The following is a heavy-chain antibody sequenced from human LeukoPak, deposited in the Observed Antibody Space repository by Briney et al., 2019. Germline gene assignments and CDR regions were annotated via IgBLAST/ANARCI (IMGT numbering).Heavy chain of an antibody. CDR3: VRHPWRMGSRDYNFDY. D-gene: IGHD3-16*01. CDR2: IYYSVST. V-gene: IGHV4-59*08. Sequence: SETLSLTCTVSGGSISSYYWSWIRQPPGKGLEWIGHIYYSVSTNYNPSLKSRVTISVDTSKNQFSLKMTSVTAADTAVYYCVRHPWRMGSRDYNFDYWGQGTLVTVSS. J-gene: IGHJ4*02. CDR1: GGSISSYY.